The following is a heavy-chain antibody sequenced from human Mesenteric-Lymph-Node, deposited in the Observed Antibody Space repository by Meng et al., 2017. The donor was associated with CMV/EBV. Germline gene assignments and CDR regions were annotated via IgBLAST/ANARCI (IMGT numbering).Heavy chain of an antibody. J-gene: IGHJ4*02. CDR1: GFTFSNYW. CDR2: INQDGSEE. D-gene: IGHD3-10*01. CDR3: ARCRGDDYFDY. Sequence: GESLKISCAASGFTFSNYWMSWVRQAPGKGLEWVANINQDGSEEYYVDSVKGRFTISRDNAKNSLYIQTNSLRAEDTAVYYCARCRGDDYFDYWGQGTVVTVSS. V-gene: IGHV3-7*01.